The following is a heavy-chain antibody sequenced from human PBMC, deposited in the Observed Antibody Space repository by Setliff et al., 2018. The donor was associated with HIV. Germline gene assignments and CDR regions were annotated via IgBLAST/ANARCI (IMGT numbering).Heavy chain of an antibody. V-gene: IGHV3-23*01. CDR2: ISGSGGST. CDR1: GFTFSSFT. D-gene: IGHD3-22*01. J-gene: IGHJ4*02. Sequence: GGSLRLSCAASGFTFSSFTMNWVRQAPGKGLEWVSSISGSGGSTYYADPVKGRFTISRDNSKNTLYLQMNSLRAEDTALYYCARDLGYYDTRRIDYWGQGTLVTVSS. CDR3: ARDLGYYDTRRIDY.